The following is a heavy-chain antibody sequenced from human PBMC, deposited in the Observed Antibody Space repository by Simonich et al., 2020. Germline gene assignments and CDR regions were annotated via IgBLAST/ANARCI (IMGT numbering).Heavy chain of an antibody. CDR2: IWYDVSNK. CDR1: GFTFSSHG. J-gene: IGHJ4*02. Sequence: QVQLVESGGGVVQPGRSLRLSCAASGFTFSSHGMHWVRQAPGKGLEWVAGIWYDVSNKYYADSVKGRFTISRDNSKNTLYLQMNSLRAEDTAVYYCARDRYCSGGSCYYFDYWGQGTLVTVSS. CDR3: ARDRYCSGGSCYYFDY. V-gene: IGHV3-33*01. D-gene: IGHD2-15*01.